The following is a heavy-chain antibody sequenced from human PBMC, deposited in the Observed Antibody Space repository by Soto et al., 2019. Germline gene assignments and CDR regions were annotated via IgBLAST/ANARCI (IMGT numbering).Heavy chain of an antibody. CDR2: IWYDGNNK. D-gene: IGHD3-22*01. J-gene: IGHJ6*02. CDR3: ARKEGSDTSGYPTTNYYGMDV. V-gene: IGHV3-33*01. Sequence: PGGSLRLSCAASGFTFSSYGMHWVRQAPGKGLEWVTFIWYDGNNKYYADSVKGRFTISRDNSKNTLYLQMNSLRAEDTAAYYCARKEGSDTSGYPTTNYYGMDVWGQGTTVTVSS. CDR1: GFTFSSYG.